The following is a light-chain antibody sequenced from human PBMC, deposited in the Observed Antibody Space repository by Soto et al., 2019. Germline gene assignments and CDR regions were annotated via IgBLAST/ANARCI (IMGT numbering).Light chain of an antibody. CDR2: DTH. V-gene: IGLV1-40*01. J-gene: IGLJ3*02. CDR3: QSYGNKLSGSEV. Sequence: QSVLTQPPSVSGAPGQRVSISCTGTNSNIGAGYDVHWYQQLPGAAPRLLIFDTHDRPSGVPDRFSGSKSGTSATLAITGLQAEDEADYFCQSYGNKLSGSEVFGGGTKVTVL. CDR1: NSNIGAGYD.